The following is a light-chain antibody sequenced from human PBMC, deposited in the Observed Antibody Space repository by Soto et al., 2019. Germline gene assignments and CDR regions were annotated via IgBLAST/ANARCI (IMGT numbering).Light chain of an antibody. CDR1: QSISSY. J-gene: IGKJ1*01. V-gene: IGKV1-39*01. Sequence: IQMTQSPSSLSASVGDRVTITCRASQSISSYLNWYQQKPGKAPKLLIYAASSLQSGVPSRFSGSGSGTDFTLTISCLQSEDFATYYCQQYYSFPWTFGQGTKVDIK. CDR3: QQYYSFPWT. CDR2: AAS.